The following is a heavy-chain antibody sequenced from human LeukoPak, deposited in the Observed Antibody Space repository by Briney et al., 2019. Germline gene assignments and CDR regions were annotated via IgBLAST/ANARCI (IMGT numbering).Heavy chain of an antibody. CDR2: IYPGDSDT. CDR3: ARHVTSDFWSGYYPRYFDY. CDR1: GYSFTSYW. Sequence: GESLKISCKGSGYSFTSYWIGWVRQMPGKGLEWMGIIYPGDSDTRYSPSFQGQVTISADKSISTAYLQWSSLKASDTAMYYCARHVTSDFWSGYYPRYFDYWGQGTLVTVSS. V-gene: IGHV5-51*01. J-gene: IGHJ4*02. D-gene: IGHD3-3*01.